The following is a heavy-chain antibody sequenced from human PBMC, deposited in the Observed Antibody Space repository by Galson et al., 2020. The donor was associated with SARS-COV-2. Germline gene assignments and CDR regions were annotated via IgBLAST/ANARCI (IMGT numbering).Heavy chain of an antibody. CDR3: ARGDMVRGTKGEYSYSYGMDV. Sequence: ASVKVSCKASGYTFTSYGISWVRQAPGQGLEWMGWISAYNGNTNYAQKLQGRVTMTTDTSTSTAYMELRSLRSDDTAVYYCARGDMVRGTKGEYSYSYGMDVWGQGTTVTVSS. J-gene: IGHJ6*02. D-gene: IGHD3-10*01. V-gene: IGHV1-18*01. CDR1: GYTFTSYG. CDR2: ISAYNGNT.